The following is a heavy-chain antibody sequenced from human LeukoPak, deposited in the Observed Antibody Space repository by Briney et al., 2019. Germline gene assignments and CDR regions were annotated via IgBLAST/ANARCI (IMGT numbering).Heavy chain of an antibody. Sequence: ASVKVSCKASGYIFTSYGLTWVRQAPGQGLEWMGWINTDTGDTEYAQRFQGRVVMTIDTSTSTAYMDLRSPTSDDTAVYYCARDLGEGARRDLDYWGQGTLVTVSS. J-gene: IGHJ4*02. D-gene: IGHD1-26*01. CDR1: GYIFTSYG. CDR3: ARDLGEGARRDLDY. CDR2: INTDTGDT. V-gene: IGHV1-18*01.